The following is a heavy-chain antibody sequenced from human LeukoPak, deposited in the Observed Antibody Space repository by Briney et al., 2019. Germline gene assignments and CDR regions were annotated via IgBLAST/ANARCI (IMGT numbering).Heavy chain of an antibody. CDR3: ARVNSSGWYVEGAGFDY. Sequence: PGGSLRLSCAASGFTFSSYAMHWVRQAPGKGLEWVAVISYDGSNKYYADSVKGRFTISRDNSKNTLYLQMNSLGAEDTAVYYCARVNSSGWYVEGAGFDYWGQGALVTVSS. V-gene: IGHV3-30*04. CDR1: GFTFSSYA. D-gene: IGHD6-19*01. J-gene: IGHJ4*02. CDR2: ISYDGSNK.